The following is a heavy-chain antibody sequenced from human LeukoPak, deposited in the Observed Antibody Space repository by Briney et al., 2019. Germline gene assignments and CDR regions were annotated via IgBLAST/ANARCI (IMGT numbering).Heavy chain of an antibody. CDR3: AREVVVPAAMLYYFDY. J-gene: IGHJ4*02. D-gene: IGHD2-2*01. CDR1: GGSISSGSYY. CDR2: IYTSGST. Sequence: SETLSLICTVSGGSISSGSYYWSWIRQPAGKGLEWIGRIYTSGSTNYNPSLKSRVTISVDTSKNQFSLKLSSVTAADTAVYYCAREVVVPAAMLYYFDYWGQGTLVTVSP. V-gene: IGHV4-61*02.